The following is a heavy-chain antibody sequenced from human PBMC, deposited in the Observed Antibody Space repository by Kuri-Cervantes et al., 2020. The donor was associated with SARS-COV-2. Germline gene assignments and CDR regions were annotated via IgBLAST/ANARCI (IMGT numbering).Heavy chain of an antibody. V-gene: IGHV4-34*01. D-gene: IGHD3-10*01. CDR1: GGSFSGYY. Sequence: SQTLSLTCAVYGGSFSGYYWSWIRQPPGKGLEWIGEINHSGSTNYNPSLKSRVTISVDTSKNQFSLKLSSVTAADTAVYYCARVTIRGSGTLRRESDYWGQGTLVTVSS. CDR2: INHSGST. CDR3: ARVTIRGSGTLRRESDY. J-gene: IGHJ4*02.